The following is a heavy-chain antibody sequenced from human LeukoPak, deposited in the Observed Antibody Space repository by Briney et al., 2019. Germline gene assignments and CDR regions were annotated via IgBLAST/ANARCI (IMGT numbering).Heavy chain of an antibody. J-gene: IGHJ4*02. CDR1: GFTFSSYS. D-gene: IGHD3-22*01. Sequence: NPGGSLRLSCAASGFTFSSYSMNWVRQAPGKGLEWVSSISSSSSYIYYADSVKGRFTIPRDNAKNSLYLQMNSLRAEDTAVYYCASRIRPDSSGYTLAHWGQGTLVTVSS. CDR2: ISSSSSYI. CDR3: ASRIRPDSSGYTLAH. V-gene: IGHV3-21*01.